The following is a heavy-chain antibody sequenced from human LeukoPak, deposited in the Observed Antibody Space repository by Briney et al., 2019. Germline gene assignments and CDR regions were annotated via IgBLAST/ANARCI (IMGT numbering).Heavy chain of an antibody. CDR1: GFTFSSYT. D-gene: IGHD6-25*01. CDR2: ISHSGAT. V-gene: IGHV3-23*01. CDR3: ARRSHAAPAGYSPFFDY. Sequence: PGGSLRLSCTGSGFTFSSYTINWVRQSPGKGMEWASTISHSGATYYADSVEGRFTISRDNSKNTVFLQMSSLRAEDTALYFCARRSHAAPAGYSPFFDYWGQGTLVTVSS. J-gene: IGHJ4*02.